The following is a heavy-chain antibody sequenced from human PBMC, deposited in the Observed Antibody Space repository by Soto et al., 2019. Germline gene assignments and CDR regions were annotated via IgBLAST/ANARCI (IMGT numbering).Heavy chain of an antibody. D-gene: IGHD2-2*01. V-gene: IGHV3-30*09. CDR1: GFTFSSYA. CDR3: GRCTSTSCHLGSDY. Sequence: GGSLRLSCAASGFTFSSYAMNWVRQAPGKGLEWVALISHDGINKYYADSVRGRFAISRDSSTNTLYLQMNSLRAADTAVYYCGRCTSTSCHLGSDYWGQGTLVTVSS. J-gene: IGHJ4*02. CDR2: ISHDGINK.